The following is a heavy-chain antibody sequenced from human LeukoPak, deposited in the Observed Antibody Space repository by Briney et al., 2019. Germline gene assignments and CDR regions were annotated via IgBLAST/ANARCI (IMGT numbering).Heavy chain of an antibody. D-gene: IGHD3-10*01. CDR3: AKGRSRYVVRETIFDY. J-gene: IGHJ4*02. CDR1: GFTFSSYG. CDR2: IRYDGSNK. V-gene: IGHV3-30*02. Sequence: PGGSLRLSCAASGFTFSSYGMHWVRQAPGKGLEWVAFIRYDGSNKYYADSVKGRFTTSRDNSKNTLYLQMNSLRAEDTAVYYCAKGRSRYVVRETIFDYWGQGTLVTVSS.